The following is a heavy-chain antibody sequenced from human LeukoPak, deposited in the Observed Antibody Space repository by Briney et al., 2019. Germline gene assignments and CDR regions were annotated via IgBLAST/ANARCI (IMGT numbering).Heavy chain of an antibody. CDR3: AKDMIRGLPDAFDI. CDR2: ITHSGDYT. Sequence: GGSLRLSCAVSGFTFSSYAMSWVRQAPGKGLEWVSLITHSGDYTDYADSVKGRFTISRDNSKNTVYLQMNSLRAEDTAVYYCAKDMIRGLPDAFDIWGQGTMVTVSS. D-gene: IGHD3-10*01. CDR1: GFTFSSYA. J-gene: IGHJ3*02. V-gene: IGHV3-23*01.